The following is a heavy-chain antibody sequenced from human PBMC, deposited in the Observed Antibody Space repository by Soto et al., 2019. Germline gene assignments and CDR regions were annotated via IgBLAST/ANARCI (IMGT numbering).Heavy chain of an antibody. CDR2: IDPSGGKT. J-gene: IGHJ5*02. Sequence: QVQLVQSGAEVKKPGASVKVSCKASGYTFTRDQIHWVRQAPGQGLEWMGMIDPSGGKTNYAQKFEGRVTMTRDTSTSTVYRALSSLRSDDTAIYFCARVMRSLLSITALDTWGQGTLVTVSS. CDR1: GYTFTRDQ. CDR3: ARVMRSLLSITALDT. D-gene: IGHD5-18*01. V-gene: IGHV1-46*01.